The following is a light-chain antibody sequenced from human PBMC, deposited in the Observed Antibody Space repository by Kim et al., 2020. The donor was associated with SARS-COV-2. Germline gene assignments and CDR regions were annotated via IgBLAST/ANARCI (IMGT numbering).Light chain of an antibody. V-gene: IGKV3-15*01. Sequence: VSPGERATLSCRASQSVNRDVAWYQKKPGQAHRLLIYDASTRATGIPARFSGSESGTEFTLTISSLQSEDFAIYYCQQYKNWPLTFGGGTKVDIK. CDR3: QQYKNWPLT. CDR2: DAS. J-gene: IGKJ4*01. CDR1: QSVNRD.